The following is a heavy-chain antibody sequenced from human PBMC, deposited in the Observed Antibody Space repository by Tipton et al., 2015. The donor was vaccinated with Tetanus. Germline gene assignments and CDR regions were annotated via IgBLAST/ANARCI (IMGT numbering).Heavy chain of an antibody. J-gene: IGHJ2*01. CDR2: IHSSGST. CDR3: ATLTTVVTPRWYFDP. CDR1: GGSFSGCY. V-gene: IGHV4-34*01. D-gene: IGHD4-23*01. Sequence: TLSLTCAVYGGSFSGCYWSWIRQPPGKGPEWIGQIHSSGSTNYIPSLKSRVTISLDTSKNQFSLKLTSVTAADTAVYYCATLTTVVTPRWYFDPWGRGTQVTVSS.